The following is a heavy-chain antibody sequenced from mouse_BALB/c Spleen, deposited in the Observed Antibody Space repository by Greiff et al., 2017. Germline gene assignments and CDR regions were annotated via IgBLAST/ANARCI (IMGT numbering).Heavy chain of an antibody. V-gene: IGHV5-12-2*01. CDR3: ARHEALYGSFAY. Sequence: EVKLVESGGGLVQPGGSVKLSCAASGFTFSSYTMSWVRQTPEKRLEWVAYISNGGGSTYYPDTVKGRFTISRDNAKNTLYLQMSSLKSEDTAMYYCARHEALYGSFAYWGQGTLVTVSA. CDR1: GFTFSSYT. D-gene: IGHD1-2*01. CDR2: ISNGGGST. J-gene: IGHJ3*01.